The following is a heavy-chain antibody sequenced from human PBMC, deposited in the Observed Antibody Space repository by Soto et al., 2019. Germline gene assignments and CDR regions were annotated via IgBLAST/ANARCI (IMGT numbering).Heavy chain of an antibody. D-gene: IGHD2-2*01. CDR2: FRESGGTT. CDR1: GFGFTFSTSA. Sequence: PGGSLRLSCAASGFGFTFSTSAMSWVRQAPGKGLEWVSTFRESGGTTHYANSVKGRFTISRDTSKNMLYLQMNSLRAEDTAIYYCAKLDPDCSSTSCPRRFGAFDIWGQGTMVTVSS. V-gene: IGHV3-23*01. CDR3: AKLDPDCSSTSCPRRFGAFDI. J-gene: IGHJ3*02.